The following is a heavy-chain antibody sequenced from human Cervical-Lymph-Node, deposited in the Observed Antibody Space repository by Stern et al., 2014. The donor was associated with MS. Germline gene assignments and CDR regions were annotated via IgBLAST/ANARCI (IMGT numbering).Heavy chain of an antibody. CDR2: ISYDGRDK. V-gene: IGHV3-30*04. CDR1: GFVFRRYA. D-gene: IGHD1-26*01. Sequence: QMQLVQSGGGVVQPGRSLRLSCAASGFVFRRYALHWVRQAPGKGLAWVALISYDGRDKYYTDSVKGRFTVSRDNSNNTVDLEMNSLRLEDTAVYYCAKGGSGSYLDWGQGSLVTVSS. CDR3: AKGGSGSYLD. J-gene: IGHJ4*02.